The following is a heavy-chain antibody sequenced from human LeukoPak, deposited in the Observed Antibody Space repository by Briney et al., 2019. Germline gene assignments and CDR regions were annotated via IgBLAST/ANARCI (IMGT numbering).Heavy chain of an antibody. Sequence: PGGSLRLSCAASGFTFSSNWMSWVRHGQGKGLEWVANIKQDGSEKYYVDSVKGRFTIPRDNAKNSLYLQMNSLRAEDTAVYYCARDQGRYCSGGSCAFDYWGQGTLVTVSS. CDR1: GFTFSSNW. D-gene: IGHD2-15*01. CDR2: IKQDGSEK. CDR3: ARDQGRYCSGGSCAFDY. J-gene: IGHJ4*02. V-gene: IGHV3-7*01.